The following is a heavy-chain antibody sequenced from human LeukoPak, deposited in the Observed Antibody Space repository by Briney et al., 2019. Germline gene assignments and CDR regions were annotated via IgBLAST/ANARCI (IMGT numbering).Heavy chain of an antibody. CDR1: GFTFSSYN. Sequence: GGSLRLSCAGSGFTFSSYNMNWVRQAPGKGLEWVSHISSSGSTIYYADSVKGRFTISRDNAKYSLYLQMNSLRAEDTAVYYCARVGYFGDYVGYWGQGTLVTVSS. CDR3: ARVGYFGDYVGY. D-gene: IGHD4-17*01. V-gene: IGHV3-48*01. J-gene: IGHJ4*02. CDR2: ISSSGSTI.